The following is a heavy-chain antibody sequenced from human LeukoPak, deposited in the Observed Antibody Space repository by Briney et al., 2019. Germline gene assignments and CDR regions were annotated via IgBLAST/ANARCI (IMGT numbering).Heavy chain of an antibody. CDR3: ARRYFDS. CDR1: GFTFSDYW. Sequence: TGGSLRLSCAASGFTFSDYWMHWVRQAPGKGLEWVANIKQDGSAKYYVDSVEGRFTISRGNAKNSLYLQMNSLRAEDTAVYYCARRYFDSWGQGTLVTVSS. CDR2: IKQDGSAK. J-gene: IGHJ4*02. V-gene: IGHV3-7*03.